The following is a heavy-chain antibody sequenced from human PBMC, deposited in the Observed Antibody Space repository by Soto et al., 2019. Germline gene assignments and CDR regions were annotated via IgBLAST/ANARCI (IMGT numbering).Heavy chain of an antibody. CDR1: GFTFSSYG. J-gene: IGHJ6*02. CDR3: AREKPAAAGLLLSYGMDV. Sequence: GGSLRLSCAASGFTFSSYGMHWVRQAPGKGLEWVAVIWYDGSNKYYADSVKGRFTISRDNSKNTLYLQMNSLRAEDTAVYYCAREKPAAAGLLLSYGMDVWGQGTTVTVSS. D-gene: IGHD6-13*01. V-gene: IGHV3-33*01. CDR2: IWYDGSNK.